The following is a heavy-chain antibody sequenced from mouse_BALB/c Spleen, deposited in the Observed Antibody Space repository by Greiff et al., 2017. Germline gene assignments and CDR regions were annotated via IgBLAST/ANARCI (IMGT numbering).Heavy chain of an antibody. J-gene: IGHJ1*01. CDR2: ISSGGST. CDR1: GFTFSSYA. CDR3: ASRGDWYFDV. Sequence: DVMLVESGGGLVKPGGSLKLSCAASGFTFSSYAMSWVRQTPEKRLEWVASISSGGSTYYPDSVKGRFTISRDNARNILYLQMSSLRSEDTAMYYCASRGDWYFDVWGAGTTVTVSS. V-gene: IGHV5-6-5*01.